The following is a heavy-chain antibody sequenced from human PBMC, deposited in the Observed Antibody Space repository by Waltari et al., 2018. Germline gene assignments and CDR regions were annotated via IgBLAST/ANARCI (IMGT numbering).Heavy chain of an antibody. D-gene: IGHD2-2*01. CDR2: IYHSGST. J-gene: IGHJ5*02. CDR1: GYSISSGYY. CDR3: ARSFLGYCSSTSCYLWFDP. Sequence: QVQLQESGPGLVKPSETLSLTCAVSGYSISSGYYWGWIRQPPGKGLEWIGSIYHSGSTYYNPSLKSRVTISVDASKNHFSLKLSSVTAADTAVYYCARSFLGYCSSTSCYLWFDPWGQGTLVTVSS. V-gene: IGHV4-38-2*01.